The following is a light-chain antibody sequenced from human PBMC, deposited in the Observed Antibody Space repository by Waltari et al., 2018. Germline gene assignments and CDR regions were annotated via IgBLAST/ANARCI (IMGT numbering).Light chain of an antibody. CDR1: QSVSSN. V-gene: IGKV3-15*01. J-gene: IGKJ2*01. CDR2: GAS. Sequence: ELVLTQSPATLSASPGQRATLSCRASQSVSSNLAWYQQKPGQAPRLLSYGASTRATGIPARFSRSGSGTEFTLTISSLLSEDFAVYCWQQHNHWPAYTCRQGTKLDIK. CDR3: QQHNHWPAYT.